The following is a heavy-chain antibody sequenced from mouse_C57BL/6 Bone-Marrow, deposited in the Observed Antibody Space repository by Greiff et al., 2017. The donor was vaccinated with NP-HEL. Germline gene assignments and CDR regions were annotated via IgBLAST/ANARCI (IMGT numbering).Heavy chain of an antibody. J-gene: IGHJ1*03. D-gene: IGHD1-1*01. CDR3: DYYGSSLYWYFDV. Sequence: QVQLKQSGAELVRPGASVTLSCKASGYTFTDYEMHWVKQTPVHGLEWIGAIDPETGGTAYNQKFKGKAILTADKSSSTAYMELRSLTSEDSAVYYCDYYGSSLYWYFDVWGTGTTVTVSS. CDR2: IDPETGGT. CDR1: GYTFTDYE. V-gene: IGHV1-15*01.